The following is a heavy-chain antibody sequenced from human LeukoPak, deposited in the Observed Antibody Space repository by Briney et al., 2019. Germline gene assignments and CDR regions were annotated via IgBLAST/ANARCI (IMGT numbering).Heavy chain of an antibody. CDR3: VRHDYFASTNWFDP. V-gene: IGHV4-39*01. Sequence: SETLSLTCSVSGGSIDKSTYYWGWIRQPPGEALEWIGSVYYSGSTYYNSSLQSRVTMSVDTSSNQFSLRLYSVTAADTAVYYCVRHDYFASTNWFDPWGQGTLVTVSS. CDR1: GGSIDKSTYY. J-gene: IGHJ5*02. CDR2: VYYSGST. D-gene: IGHD2/OR15-2a*01.